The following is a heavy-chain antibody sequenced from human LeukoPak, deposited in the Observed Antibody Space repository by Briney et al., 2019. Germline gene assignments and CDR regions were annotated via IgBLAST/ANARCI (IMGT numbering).Heavy chain of an antibody. V-gene: IGHV4-39*01. CDR2: IYYSGST. D-gene: IGHD6-6*01. J-gene: IGHJ4*02. CDR1: GGSISSSSYY. Sequence: SETLSLTCTVSGGSISSSSYYGGWIRQPPGKGLEWIGSIYYSGSTYYNPSLKSRVTISVDTSKNQFSLKLSSVTAADTAVYYCARQELAPRYYFDYWGQGTLVTVSS. CDR3: ARQELAPRYYFDY.